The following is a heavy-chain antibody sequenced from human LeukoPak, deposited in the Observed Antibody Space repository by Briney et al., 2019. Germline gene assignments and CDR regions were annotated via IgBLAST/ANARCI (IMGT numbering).Heavy chain of an antibody. J-gene: IGHJ4*02. Sequence: SETLSLTCAVSGGSISSGGYSWSWIRQPPGKGLEWIGYIYHSGNTYYNPSLKSRVTISTDRSKNQFSLKLRSVTAADTAVYYGASEHNTVGFDYWGQGTLVTVSS. CDR2: IYHSGNT. V-gene: IGHV4-30-2*01. CDR3: ASEHNTVGFDY. CDR1: GGSISSGGYS. D-gene: IGHD4-17*01.